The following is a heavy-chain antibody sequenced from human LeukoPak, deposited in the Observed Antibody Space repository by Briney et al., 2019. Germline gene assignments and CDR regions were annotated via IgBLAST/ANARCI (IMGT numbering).Heavy chain of an antibody. CDR1: GFTFSSYA. J-gene: IGHJ5*02. CDR3: AKDQSPREAWAPWFDP. Sequence: GGSLRLSCAASGFTFSSYAMSWVRQAPGKGLEWVSAISGSGGSTYYADSVKGRFTISKDKSKNTLYLQMNSLRAEDTAVYYCAKDQSPREAWAPWFDPWGQGTLVTVSS. D-gene: IGHD7-27*01. V-gene: IGHV3-23*01. CDR2: ISGSGGST.